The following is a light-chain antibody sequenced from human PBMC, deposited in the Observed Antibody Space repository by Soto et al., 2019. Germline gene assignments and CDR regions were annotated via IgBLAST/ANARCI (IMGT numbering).Light chain of an antibody. CDR3: QQTYTSCPWT. V-gene: IGKV1-39*01. Sequence: DIQVTQSPSSLSASVGDRVTITCRASQSINTFLNWYQQRPGKAPNLLIYGASNLQSGVPSRFSGSGSGTDFTLTISSLQPEDFATYYCQQTYTSCPWTFGRGTKVEIK. CDR1: QSINTF. J-gene: IGKJ1*01. CDR2: GAS.